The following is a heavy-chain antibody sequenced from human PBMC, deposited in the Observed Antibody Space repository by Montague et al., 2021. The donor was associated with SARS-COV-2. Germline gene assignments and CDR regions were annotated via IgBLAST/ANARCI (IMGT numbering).Heavy chain of an antibody. D-gene: IGHD3-9*01. CDR3: AHFGILRYFDP. Sequence: PALVKPTQTLTLTCTFSGFSLSTSEVGVGWIRQPPGKAPEFLALXYGXDCNRYKPSLKSRLTITKVTSKSQVVLTMTNVDPVDTATYYCAHFGILRYFDPWGQGTLVTVSS. V-gene: IGHV2-5*02. CDR1: GFSLSTSEVG. J-gene: IGHJ5*02. CDR2: XYGXDCN.